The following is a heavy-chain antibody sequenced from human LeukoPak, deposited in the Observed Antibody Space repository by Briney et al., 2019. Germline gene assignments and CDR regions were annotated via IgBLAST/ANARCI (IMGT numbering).Heavy chain of an antibody. CDR1: GFTFSSYA. CDR3: AKDQVPLGYGTFDL. D-gene: IGHD3-10*01. J-gene: IGHJ3*01. V-gene: IGHV3-23*01. Sequence: PGGSLRLSCVASGFTFSSYAMSWVRQAPGKGLEWVSSISFSVGNTYYADSVKGRFTISRDNSKNTLFLQMNSLRAEDTAIYYCAKDQVPLGYGTFDLWGQGTMVTVSS. CDR2: ISFSVGNT.